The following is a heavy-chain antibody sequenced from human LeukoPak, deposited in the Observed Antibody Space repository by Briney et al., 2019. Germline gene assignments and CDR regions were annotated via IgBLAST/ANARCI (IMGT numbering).Heavy chain of an antibody. Sequence: PGRSLRLSCAASGFTFSSYAMHWVRQAPGKGLEWVAVISHDGSNKYYADSVKGRFTISRDNSKNTLYLQMNSLRAEATAVYYCARSYCSSTSCYHNWFDPWGQGTLVTVSS. CDR2: ISHDGSNK. J-gene: IGHJ5*02. V-gene: IGHV3-30-3*01. CDR1: GFTFSSYA. D-gene: IGHD2-2*01. CDR3: ARSYCSSTSCYHNWFDP.